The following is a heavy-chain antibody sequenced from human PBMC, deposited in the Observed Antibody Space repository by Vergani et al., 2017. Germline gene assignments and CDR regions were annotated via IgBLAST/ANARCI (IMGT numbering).Heavy chain of an antibody. CDR3: ARLSVLRYFDWLDY. J-gene: IGHJ4*02. V-gene: IGHV4-59*04. Sequence: QVQLQESGPGLVKPSETLSLTCTVSGGSISSHYWSWIRQPPGKGLEWIGYIYYSGSTYYNPSLKSRVTISVDTSKNQFSLKLSSVTAADTAVYYCARLSVLRYFDWLDYWGQGTLVTVSS. CDR1: GGSISSHY. D-gene: IGHD3-9*01. CDR2: IYYSGST.